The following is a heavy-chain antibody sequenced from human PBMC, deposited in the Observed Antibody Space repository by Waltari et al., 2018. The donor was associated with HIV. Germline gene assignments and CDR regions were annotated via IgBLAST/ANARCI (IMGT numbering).Heavy chain of an antibody. J-gene: IGHJ4*02. CDR3: TSPYGYSYES. CDR2: IRTTANSYAT. D-gene: IGHD5-18*01. Sequence: EVQLVESGGGLVQPGGSLKLSWAAPGFTFSDSSIHWVRKASGKGLELVGRIRTTANSYATAYASSVKGRFTISRDDSKNTAYLQMNSLKTEDTAVYYCTSPYGYSYESWGQGTLVTVSS. V-gene: IGHV3-73*02. CDR1: GFTFSDSS.